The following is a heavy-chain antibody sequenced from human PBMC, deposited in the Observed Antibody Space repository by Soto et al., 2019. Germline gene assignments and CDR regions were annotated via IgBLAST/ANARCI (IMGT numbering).Heavy chain of an antibody. CDR1: SGAISSSNC. D-gene: IGHD2-2*01. CDR2: IYHSGST. V-gene: IGHV4-4*02. Sequence: QVQLQESGPGLVKPSGTLSLTCAVSSGAISSSNCWSWVRQPPGTGLEWIGEIYHSGSTNYNPSLKSRVTISVDKSKNQFSLKLSSVTAADTAVYYCARARGGVPAAIDYWGQGTLVTVSS. CDR3: ARARGGVPAAIDY. J-gene: IGHJ4*02.